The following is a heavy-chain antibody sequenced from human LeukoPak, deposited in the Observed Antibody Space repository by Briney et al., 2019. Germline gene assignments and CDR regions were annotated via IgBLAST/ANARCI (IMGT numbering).Heavy chain of an antibody. J-gene: IGHJ6*02. D-gene: IGHD3-22*01. CDR1: GYSFTSYW. V-gene: IGHV5-51*01. Sequence: GESLKISCKGSGYSFTSYWIGWVRQMPGKGLEWMGIIYPGDSDTRYSPSFQGQVTISADKSISTAYLQWSSLKASDTAMYYCARLRAYDSSGYYPRLDYYYYYGMDVWGQGTTVTVSS. CDR2: IYPGDSDT. CDR3: ARLRAYDSSGYYPRLDYYYYYGMDV.